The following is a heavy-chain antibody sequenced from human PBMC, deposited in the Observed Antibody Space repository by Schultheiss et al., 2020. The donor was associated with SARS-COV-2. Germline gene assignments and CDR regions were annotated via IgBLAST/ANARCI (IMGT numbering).Heavy chain of an antibody. CDR3: AREPFYGEFLHWYFDL. V-gene: IGHV3-30*04. CDR2: ISYDGSNK. Sequence: GGSLRLSCAASGFTFSSYAMHWVRQAPGKGLEWVAVISYDGSNKYYADSVKGRFTISRDNSKNTLYLQMNSLRAEDTAVYYCAREPFYGEFLHWYFDLWGRGTLVTVSS. D-gene: IGHD4-17*01. J-gene: IGHJ2*01. CDR1: GFTFSSYA.